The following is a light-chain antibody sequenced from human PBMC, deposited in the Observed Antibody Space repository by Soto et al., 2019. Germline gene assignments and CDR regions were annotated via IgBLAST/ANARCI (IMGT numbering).Light chain of an antibody. J-gene: IGKJ1*01. V-gene: IGKV1-5*03. CDR1: QDINKL. CDR3: KQYNSYWWT. Sequence: DLQITQSPSTLSAYVGYTVNITFPSSQDINKLLAWYQQKPGQAPKLLISKASNLESGVPSRFSGSGSGPEYTLTISSLQTEDFATYYCKQYNSYWWTFGKGTKVDIK. CDR2: KAS.